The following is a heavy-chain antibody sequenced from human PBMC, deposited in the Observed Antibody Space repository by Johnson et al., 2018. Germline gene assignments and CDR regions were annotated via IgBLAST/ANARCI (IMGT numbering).Heavy chain of an antibody. D-gene: IGHD6-13*01. Sequence: VQLVQSGGGLVQPGGSXRLSCAASGFTFSSYAMSWVRQAPGKGLEWVSAISGSGGSTYYADSVKGRFTISRDNSKNTLYPQMNPLRAEDTAVYYCAILPAAAGGYYYGMDVWGQGTTVTVSS. J-gene: IGHJ6*02. CDR3: AILPAAAGGYYYGMDV. CDR2: ISGSGGST. V-gene: IGHV3-23*04. CDR1: GFTFSSYA.